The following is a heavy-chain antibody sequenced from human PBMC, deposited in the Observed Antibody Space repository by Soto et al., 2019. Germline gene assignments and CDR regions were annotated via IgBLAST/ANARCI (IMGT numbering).Heavy chain of an antibody. J-gene: IGHJ3*02. D-gene: IGHD3-22*01. CDR1: GFTFSSYS. CDR2: ISSSSSYI. V-gene: IGHV3-21*01. CDR3: ARDTSRQHTYYYDSSGYGDAFDI. Sequence: EVQLVESGGGLVKPGGSLRLSCAASGFTFSSYSMNWVRQAPGKGLEWVSSISSSSSYIYYADSVKGRFTISRDNAKNSLYLQMTSLRAEDTAVYYCARDTSRQHTYYYDSSGYGDAFDIWGQGTMVTVSS.